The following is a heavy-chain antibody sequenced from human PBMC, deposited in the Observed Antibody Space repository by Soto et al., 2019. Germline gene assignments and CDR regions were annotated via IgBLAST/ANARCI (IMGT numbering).Heavy chain of an antibody. CDR2: IYYSGST. V-gene: IGHV4-31*03. CDR3: ARRYCSSTSCSIFGVAVPRGWFDP. CDR1: GGSISSGGYY. J-gene: IGHJ5*02. D-gene: IGHD2-2*01. Sequence: SATLSLTCTVSGGSISSGGYYWSWIRQHPGKGLEWIGYIYYSGSTYYNPSLKSRVTISVDTSKNQFSLKLSSVTAADTAVYYCARRYCSSTSCSIFGVAVPRGWFDPWGQGTLVTVSS.